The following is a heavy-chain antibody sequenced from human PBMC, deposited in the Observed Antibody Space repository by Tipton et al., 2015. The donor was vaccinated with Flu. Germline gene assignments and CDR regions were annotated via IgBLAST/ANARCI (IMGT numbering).Heavy chain of an antibody. D-gene: IGHD5-12*01. CDR1: GGSINSGNYY. CDR2: IYYTGSI. V-gene: IGHV4-39*07. J-gene: IGHJ4*02. Sequence: TLSLTCTVSGGSINSGNYYWGWIRQPPGKGLERIGSIYYTGSIYYNPPLKSRVTISLDTSKNQFSLKLSSVTAADTAVYYCAGKNIVATVSFSSWGQGTLITVSS. CDR3: AGKNIVATVSFSS.